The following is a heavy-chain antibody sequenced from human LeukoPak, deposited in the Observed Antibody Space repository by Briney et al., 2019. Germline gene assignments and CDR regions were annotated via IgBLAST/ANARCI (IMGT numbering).Heavy chain of an antibody. Sequence: GGSLRLSCAASGFTLSTNYMSWVRQAPGKGLEWVSVIYSGGNTYYADSVKERFTISRDNSINTLYLQMNSLRADDTAVYYCAREVYSSTWFDSWGQGTLVTVSS. CDR1: GFTLSTNY. D-gene: IGHD6-13*01. V-gene: IGHV3-66*01. CDR2: IYSGGNT. J-gene: IGHJ5*01. CDR3: AREVYSSTWFDS.